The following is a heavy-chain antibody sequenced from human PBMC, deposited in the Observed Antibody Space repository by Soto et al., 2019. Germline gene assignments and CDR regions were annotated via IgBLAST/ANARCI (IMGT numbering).Heavy chain of an antibody. J-gene: IGHJ4*02. V-gene: IGHV4-59*01. CDR1: GVSISSNY. CDR2: VYNSGST. D-gene: IGHD6-13*01. Sequence: PSETLSLTFTVSGVSISSNYWTWIRQPPGKGLEWIGYVYNSGSTNYNPSLKSRVTISEDTSKSQFSLKVNSMTAADTAVYYCARYRREAVAGYTLDNWGQGILVTVSS. CDR3: ARYRREAVAGYTLDN.